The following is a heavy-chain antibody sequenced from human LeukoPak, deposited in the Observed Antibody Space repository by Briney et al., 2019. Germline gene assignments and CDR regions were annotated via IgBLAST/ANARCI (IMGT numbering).Heavy chain of an antibody. CDR2: IIPIFGTA. Sequence: SVKVSCKASGGTFSSYAISWVRQAPGQGLEWMGGIIPIFGTANYAQKFQGRVTITADESTSTAYMELSSLRSEDTAVYYCASPYYYDSGALYGMDVWGQGTTVTVSS. J-gene: IGHJ6*02. V-gene: IGHV1-69*01. CDR3: ASPYYYDSGALYGMDV. CDR1: GGTFSSYA. D-gene: IGHD3-22*01.